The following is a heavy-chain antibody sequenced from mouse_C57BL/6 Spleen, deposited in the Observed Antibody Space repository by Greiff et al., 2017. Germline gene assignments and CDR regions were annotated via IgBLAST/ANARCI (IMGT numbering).Heavy chain of an antibody. CDR1: GYAFTNYL. V-gene: IGHV1-54*01. CDR2: INPGRGGT. CDR3: ARSGGLLRAWFAY. D-gene: IGHD1-1*01. Sequence: QVQLKQSGAELVRPGTSVKVSCKASGYAFTNYLIEWVKQRHGLGLELIGVINPGRGGTNYNEKLKGKANLTADKSSSPAYMQLSSLTSEDSAVYFCARSGGLLRAWFAYWGQGTLVTVSA. J-gene: IGHJ3*01.